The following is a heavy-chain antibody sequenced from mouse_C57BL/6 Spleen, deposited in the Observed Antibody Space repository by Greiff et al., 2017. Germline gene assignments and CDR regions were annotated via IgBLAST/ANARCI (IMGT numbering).Heavy chain of an antibody. CDR2: INPNNGGT. D-gene: IGHD2-2*01. CDR3: AISMVTNFDY. J-gene: IGHJ2*01. V-gene: IGHV1-22*01. Sequence: VQLQQSGPELVKPGASVKMSCKASGYTFTDYNMHWVKQSHGKSLEWIGYINPNNGGTSYNQKFKGKATLTVNKSSSTAYMELRSLTSEDSAVYYCAISMVTNFDYWGQGTTLTVSS. CDR1: GYTFTDYN.